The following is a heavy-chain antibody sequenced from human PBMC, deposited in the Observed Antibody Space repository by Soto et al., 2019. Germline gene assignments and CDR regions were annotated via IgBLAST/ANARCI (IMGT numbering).Heavy chain of an antibody. CDR2: IKSKTDGGTT. D-gene: IGHD3-10*01. Sequence: GGSLRLSCAASGFTFSSAWMSWVRQAPGKGLEWVGRIKSKTDGGTTDYAAPVKGRFTISRDDSKNTLYLQMNSLKTEDTAVYYCTTDWAVRGISYYYYYYGMDVWGQGTTVTVS. CDR3: TTDWAVRGISYYYYYYGMDV. V-gene: IGHV3-15*01. CDR1: GFTFSSAW. J-gene: IGHJ6*02.